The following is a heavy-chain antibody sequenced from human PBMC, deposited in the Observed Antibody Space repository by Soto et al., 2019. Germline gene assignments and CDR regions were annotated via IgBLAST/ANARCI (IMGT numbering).Heavy chain of an antibody. J-gene: IGHJ4*02. Sequence: QLQLQESGPGLVKPSETLSLTCTVSGGSISSSSYYWGWIRQPPGKGLEWIGSIYYSGSTYYNPSHKSRVTISVDTSKNQFSLKLSSVTAADTAVYYCARQKRGYSGYDFDYWGQGTLVTVSS. V-gene: IGHV4-39*01. CDR1: GGSISSSSYY. CDR3: ARQKRGYSGYDFDY. CDR2: IYYSGST. D-gene: IGHD5-12*01.